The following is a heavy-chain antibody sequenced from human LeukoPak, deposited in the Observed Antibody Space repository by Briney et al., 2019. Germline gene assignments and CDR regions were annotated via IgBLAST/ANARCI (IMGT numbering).Heavy chain of an antibody. CDR1: GYSISSGYY. Sequence: SETLSLTCTVSGYSISSGYYWGWIRQPPGKGLEWIGSIYYSGSTNYNPSLKSRVTISVDTSKNQFSLKLSSVTAADTAVYYCARALDILTGYEYWGQGTLVTVSS. V-gene: IGHV4-38-2*02. J-gene: IGHJ4*02. CDR3: ARALDILTGYEY. CDR2: IYYSGST. D-gene: IGHD3-9*01.